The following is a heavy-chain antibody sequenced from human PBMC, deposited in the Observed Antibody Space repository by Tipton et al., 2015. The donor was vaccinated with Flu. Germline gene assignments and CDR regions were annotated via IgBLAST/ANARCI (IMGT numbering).Heavy chain of an antibody. CDR2: ISSSRTYI. V-gene: IGHV3-21*01. J-gene: IGHJ4*02. CDR1: GFMFSSYN. Sequence: SLRLSCAASGFMFSSYNMNWVRQAAGKGLEWVAAISSSRTYIYYADSVKGRFTISRDNAKNTLYLQMNSLTAEDTAVYYCAVCNPGNDYGSGSYSDWGQGTLVTVSS. D-gene: IGHD3-10*01. CDR3: AVCNPGNDYGSGSYSD.